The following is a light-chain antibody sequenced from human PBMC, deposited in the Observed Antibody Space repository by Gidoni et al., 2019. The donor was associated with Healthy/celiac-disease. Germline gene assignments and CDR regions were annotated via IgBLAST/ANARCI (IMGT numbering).Light chain of an antibody. V-gene: IGLV2-18*01. CDR3: SLYTSSSPVV. J-gene: IGLJ2*01. Sequence: QSALTQPPPVSGSPGQSVTISSTGTSSDVGSYNRVSLYQQPPGTAPILMFDGIRNRPPGFPGRVAGSKAGNTASLTIAGLQAEDEADYYCSLYTSSSPVVFGGGTKLTVL. CDR2: GIR. CDR1: SSDVGSYNR.